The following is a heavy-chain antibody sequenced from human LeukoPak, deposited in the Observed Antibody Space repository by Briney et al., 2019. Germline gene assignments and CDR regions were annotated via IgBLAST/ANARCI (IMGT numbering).Heavy chain of an antibody. V-gene: IGHV4-59*08. J-gene: IGHJ2*01. Sequence: SETLSLTCTVSGGSISSYYWSWLRQTPRRGLELIGYVYFSGYAYYNPSLKSRVSMSVDTTKKQISLTLNSVTAADTAVYYCARRGFFGSGDYYRPSSYFDLWGRGALVTVSS. D-gene: IGHD3-10*01. CDR1: GGSISSYY. CDR3: ARRGFFGSGDYYRPSSYFDL. CDR2: VYFSGYA.